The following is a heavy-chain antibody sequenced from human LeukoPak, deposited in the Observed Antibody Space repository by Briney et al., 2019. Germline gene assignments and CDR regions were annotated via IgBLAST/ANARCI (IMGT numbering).Heavy chain of an antibody. CDR2: IYTSGST. Sequence: ASETLSLTCTVSGGSISSGSYYWSWIRQPAGKGLEWIGRIYTSGSTNYNPSLKSRVTISVDTSKNQFSLKLSSVTAADTAVYYCARDGAAAGHDGYYYYYMDVWGKGTTVTISS. J-gene: IGHJ6*03. V-gene: IGHV4-61*02. CDR1: GGSISSGSYY. D-gene: IGHD6-13*01. CDR3: ARDGAAAGHDGYYYYYMDV.